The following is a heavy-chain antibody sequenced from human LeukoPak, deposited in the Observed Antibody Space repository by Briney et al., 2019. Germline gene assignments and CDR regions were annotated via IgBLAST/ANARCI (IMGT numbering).Heavy chain of an antibody. Sequence: ASVKVSCKASGYTFTSYGMSWVRQAPGQGLEWMGWISTYNGNTNSAQKFQGRVTMTTDTSTNTAYMELRSLRSDDTAVYYCAARSGTYPYYLDYWGQGTLVTVSS. CDR2: ISTYNGNT. J-gene: IGHJ4*02. D-gene: IGHD3-10*01. CDR1: GYTFTSYG. V-gene: IGHV1-18*04. CDR3: AARSGTYPYYLDY.